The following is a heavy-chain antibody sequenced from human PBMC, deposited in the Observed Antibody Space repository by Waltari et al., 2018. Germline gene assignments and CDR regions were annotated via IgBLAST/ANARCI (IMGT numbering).Heavy chain of an antibody. Sequence: EVQLVESGGGLVQPGGSLKLSCAASGFTFSDSPMHWVRQAPGKGLGGVGRIRGKAKHYAPGYAAAVKGRFTIARDNSANMAYLQMSSLKTEDTGVYYCSRRFPGSDPWGQGTLVSVSS. D-gene: IGHD2-21*01. CDR3: SRRFPGSDP. V-gene: IGHV3-73*01. J-gene: IGHJ5*02. CDR2: IRGKAKHYAP. CDR1: GFTFSDSP.